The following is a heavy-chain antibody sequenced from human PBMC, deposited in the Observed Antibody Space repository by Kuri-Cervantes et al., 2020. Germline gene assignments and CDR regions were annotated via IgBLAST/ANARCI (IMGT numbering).Heavy chain of an antibody. V-gene: IGHV3-30-3*02. CDR3: AKSFVAYHLLSFFDY. J-gene: IGHJ4*02. CDR1: GFTFSSYA. Sequence: GESLKISCAASGFTFSSYAMSWVRQAPGKGLEWVTLISYHGSNKYYADSVKGRFTISRDNSKNTLYLQMNSLRAEDTAVYYCAKSFVAYHLLSFFDYWGQGTLVTVSS. D-gene: IGHD5-12*01. CDR2: ISYHGSNK.